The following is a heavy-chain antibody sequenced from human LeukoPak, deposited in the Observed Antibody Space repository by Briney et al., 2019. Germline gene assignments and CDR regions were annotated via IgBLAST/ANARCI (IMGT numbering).Heavy chain of an antibody. Sequence: GGSLRLSCAASGFTFSSYAMSWVRQAPGKGLEWVSAISGSGGSTYYADSVKGRFTISRDNSKNTLYLQMNSLRAEDTAVYYCAKETYYDFWSGYSNFDYWGQGTLVTVSS. V-gene: IGHV3-23*01. D-gene: IGHD3-3*01. CDR1: GFTFSSYA. J-gene: IGHJ4*02. CDR3: AKETYYDFWSGYSNFDY. CDR2: ISGSGGST.